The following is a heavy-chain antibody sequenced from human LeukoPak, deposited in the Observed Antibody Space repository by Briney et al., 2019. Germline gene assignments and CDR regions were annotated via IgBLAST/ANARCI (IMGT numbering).Heavy chain of an antibody. Sequence: SETLSLTCTVSGASIGSSSYYWGWIRQPPGKGLEWIGSIFYSRSTYYNPSLKSRVTISVDTSRNQFSLKLNSVTAADTAVYYCARVLPRDFWSGYYRFDPWGQGTQVTVSS. D-gene: IGHD3-3*01. V-gene: IGHV4-39*01. CDR2: IFYSRST. J-gene: IGHJ5*02. CDR3: ARVLPRDFWSGYYRFDP. CDR1: GASIGSSSYY.